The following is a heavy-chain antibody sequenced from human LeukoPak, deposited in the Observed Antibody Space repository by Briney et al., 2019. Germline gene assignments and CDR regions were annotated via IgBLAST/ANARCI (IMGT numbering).Heavy chain of an antibody. CDR2: ITHSGST. J-gene: IGHJ4*02. D-gene: IGHD3-22*01. CDR1: GGSISSYY. Sequence: SETLSLTCTVSGGSISSYYWSWIRQPPEKGLEWIGEITHSGSTNYNPSLKSRVTISLDTSKNQFSLKLSSVTAADTAVYYCARRGSSGFYYGVDYWGQGTLVTVSS. CDR3: ARRGSSGFYYGVDY. V-gene: IGHV4-34*01.